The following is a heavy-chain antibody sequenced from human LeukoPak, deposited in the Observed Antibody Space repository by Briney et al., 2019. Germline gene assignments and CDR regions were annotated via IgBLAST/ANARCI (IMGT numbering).Heavy chain of an antibody. D-gene: IGHD2-2*03. CDR3: ARGDGYCSSTSCYAGPSYGLDV. CDR1: GFTFSSYE. CDR2: ISSSGRTI. J-gene: IGHJ6*02. V-gene: IGHV3-48*03. Sequence: PGGSLRLSCAASGFTFSSYEFSWVRQAPGKGLEWVSYISSSGRTIFYADSVKGRFTISRDNAKNSLYLQMNSLRAEDTAVYHCARGDGYCSSTSCYAGPSYGLDVWGQGTTVTVSS.